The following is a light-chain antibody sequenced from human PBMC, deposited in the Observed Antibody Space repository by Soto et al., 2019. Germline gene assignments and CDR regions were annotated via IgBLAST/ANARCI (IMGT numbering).Light chain of an antibody. CDR2: EVT. CDR3: SSHAGTKVV. J-gene: IGLJ2*01. Sequence: QSVLTQPPSASGSPGQSVTISCAGTSSDVGAYNYVSWYQQHPVKAPKLMIYEVTKRPSGVPDRFSGSKSGNTASLTVSGLQVEDEADYYCSSHAGTKVVFGGGTKLTVL. CDR1: SSDVGAYNY. V-gene: IGLV2-8*01.